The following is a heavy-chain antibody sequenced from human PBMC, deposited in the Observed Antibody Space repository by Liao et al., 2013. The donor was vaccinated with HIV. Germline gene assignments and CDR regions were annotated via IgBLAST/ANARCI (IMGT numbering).Heavy chain of an antibody. CDR2: IYASGST. CDR1: GGSISSYY. J-gene: IGHJ3*02. CDR3: ASAGLXYYGSGSYSGAFNI. Sequence: QVELQESGPGLVKPSETLSLTCTVSGGSISSYYWNWIRLPAGKGLEWIGRIYASGSTNYNPSLKSRVTMSLDMSKNQFSLKLSSVTAADTAVYYCASAGLXYYGSGSYSGAFNIWGQGTMVTVSS. D-gene: IGHD3-10*01. V-gene: IGHV4-4*07.